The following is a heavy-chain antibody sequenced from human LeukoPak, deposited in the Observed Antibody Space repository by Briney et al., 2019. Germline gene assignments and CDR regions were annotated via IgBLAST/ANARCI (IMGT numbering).Heavy chain of an antibody. J-gene: IGHJ4*02. D-gene: IGHD3-16*01. Sequence: GASVKVSCKASGGTFSSYAISWVRQAPGQGLEWMGWINPNSGGTNYAQKFQGRVTMTRDTSISTAYMELSRLRSDDTAVYYCARAGELWPTWDYWGQGTLVTVSS. CDR2: INPNSGGT. CDR3: ARAGELWPTWDY. V-gene: IGHV1-2*02. CDR1: GGTFSSYA.